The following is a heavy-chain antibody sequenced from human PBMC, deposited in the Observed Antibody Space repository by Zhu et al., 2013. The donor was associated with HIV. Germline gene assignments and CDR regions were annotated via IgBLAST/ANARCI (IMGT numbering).Heavy chain of an antibody. Sequence: QVQLVQSGAEVKKPGASVKVSCKASGYTFTSYGISWVRQAPGQGLEWMGWISAYNGNTNYAQKLQGRVTMTTDTSTSTAYMELRSLRSDDTAVYYCARDRSGTYYDFWSGYYNGANNWFDPWGQGTLVTVSS. V-gene: IGHV1-18*01. D-gene: IGHD3-3*01. CDR2: ISAYNGNT. CDR3: ARDRSGTYYDFWSGYYNGANNWFDP. J-gene: IGHJ5*02. CDR1: GYTFTSYG.